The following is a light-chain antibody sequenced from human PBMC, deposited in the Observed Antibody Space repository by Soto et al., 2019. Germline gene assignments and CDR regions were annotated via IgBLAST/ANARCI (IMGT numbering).Light chain of an antibody. CDR3: QQYDNLPAIFT. CDR1: QDITNY. J-gene: IGKJ3*01. Sequence: DIQMTQSPSSLSASVGDRVTITCQASQDITNYLNWYQQKPGKAPKLLIYDASNLEIGVPSRFSGSGSGTDFTFTISSLQPEDIATYYCQQYDNLPAIFTFGPGTKVDIK. V-gene: IGKV1-33*01. CDR2: DAS.